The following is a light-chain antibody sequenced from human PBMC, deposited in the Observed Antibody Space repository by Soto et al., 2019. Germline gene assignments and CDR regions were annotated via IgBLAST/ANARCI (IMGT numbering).Light chain of an antibody. V-gene: IGLV2-11*01. CDR3: CSYAGSQLYV. Sequence: QSALTQPRSVSGSPGQSVTISCTGTSSDVGGYNYVSWYQQHPGKAPKLMIYDVSKWPSGVPDRFSGSKSGNTASLTISGLQAEDEADYYCCSYAGSQLYVFVTGTKLTVL. CDR2: DVS. J-gene: IGLJ1*01. CDR1: SSDVGGYNY.